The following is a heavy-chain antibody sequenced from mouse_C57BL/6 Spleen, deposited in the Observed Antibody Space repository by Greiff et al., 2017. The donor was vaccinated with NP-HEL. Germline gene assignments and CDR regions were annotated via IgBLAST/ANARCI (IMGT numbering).Heavy chain of an antibody. CDR1: GFTFSSYA. D-gene: IGHD4-1*01. CDR2: ISDGGSYT. Sequence: EVKLQESGGGLVKPGGSLKLSCAASGFTFSSYALSWVRQTPEKRLEWVATISDGGSYTYYPDNVKGRFTISRDNAKNNLYLQMSHLKSEDTAMYYCAREDWDYYFDYWGQGTTLTVSS. J-gene: IGHJ2*01. CDR3: AREDWDYYFDY. V-gene: IGHV5-4*01.